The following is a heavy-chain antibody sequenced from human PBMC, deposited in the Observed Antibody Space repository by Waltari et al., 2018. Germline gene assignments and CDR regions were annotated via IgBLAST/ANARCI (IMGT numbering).Heavy chain of an antibody. Sequence: QLQLQESGPGLVKPSETLSLTCTVSGGSISSSSYYWGWIRQPPGKGLEWIGSIYYSGSTYYNPSLKGRVTISVDTSKNQFSLKLSSVTAADTAVYYCARWRGSIYGMDVWGQGTTVTVSS. V-gene: IGHV4-39*01. J-gene: IGHJ6*02. D-gene: IGHD3-3*01. CDR3: ARWRGSIYGMDV. CDR1: GGSISSSSYY. CDR2: IYYSGST.